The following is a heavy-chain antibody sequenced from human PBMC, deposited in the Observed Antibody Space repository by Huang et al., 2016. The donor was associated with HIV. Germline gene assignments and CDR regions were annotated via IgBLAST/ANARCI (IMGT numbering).Heavy chain of an antibody. CDR2: IIPKPGTA. D-gene: IGHD2-2*01. Sequence: QVQLVQSGAEVKKPGSSVKVSCKASGGTFSSYGISWVRQAPGQGLEWMGGIIPKPGTANYAQKFQGRVTITADESTRTVYMKLSSLRSEDTAVYYCARSVIVVVVPTAIGDNWFDPWGQGTLVTVSS. CDR3: ARSVIVVVVPTAIGDNWFDP. CDR1: GGTFSSYG. J-gene: IGHJ5*02. V-gene: IGHV1-69*01.